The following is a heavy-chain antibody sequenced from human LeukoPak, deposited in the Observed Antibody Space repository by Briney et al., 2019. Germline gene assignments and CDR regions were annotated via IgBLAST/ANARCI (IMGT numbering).Heavy chain of an antibody. Sequence: PGGSLRLSCAASGFTFSSYGMHWVRQAPGKGLEWVAFIRYDGSNKYYADSVKGRFTISRDNSENTLYLQMNSLRAEDTAVYYCARGYSDIAPGCGDYWGQGTLVTVSS. J-gene: IGHJ4*02. V-gene: IGHV3-30*02. CDR2: IRYDGSNK. CDR1: GFTFSSYG. CDR3: ARGYSDIAPGCGDY. D-gene: IGHD2-15*01.